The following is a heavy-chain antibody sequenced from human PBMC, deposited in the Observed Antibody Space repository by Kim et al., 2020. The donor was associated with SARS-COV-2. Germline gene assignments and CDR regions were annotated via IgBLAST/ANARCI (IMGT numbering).Heavy chain of an antibody. V-gene: IGHV3-30*03. CDR3: AISGNWYRGVVDV. D-gene: IGHD6-19*01. J-gene: IGHJ6*02. Sequence: GGSLRLSCAASGFTFSSYGMHWVRQAPGKGLEWVAVMSNDGSNQYYADSAKGRFTISRDNSKNPQYLQMNSLRADDTAVYYCAISGNWYRGVVDVWGQGTTVTVSS. CDR2: MSNDGSNQ. CDR1: GFTFSSYG.